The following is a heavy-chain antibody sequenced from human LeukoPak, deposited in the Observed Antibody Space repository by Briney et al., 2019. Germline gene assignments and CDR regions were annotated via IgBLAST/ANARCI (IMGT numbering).Heavy chain of an antibody. V-gene: IGHV4-4*02. D-gene: IGHD3-10*01. Sequence: SGTLSLTCAVSGGSISRRTNWWSWVRQPPGKGLEWIGEIYHSGGTNYNPSLKSRITISVDKSQNQFSLKVDSLTAADTAVYYCARDSGPWGVFDPWGQGTLVTVSS. CDR2: IYHSGGT. J-gene: IGHJ5*02. CDR1: GGSISRRTNW. CDR3: ARDSGPWGVFDP.